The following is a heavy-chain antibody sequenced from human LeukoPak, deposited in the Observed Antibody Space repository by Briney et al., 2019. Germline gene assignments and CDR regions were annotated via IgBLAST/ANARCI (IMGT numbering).Heavy chain of an antibody. CDR2: IRYDGSNK. Sequence: TGGSLRLSCAASGFTFSSYGMHWVRQAPGKGLEWVAFIRYDGSNKYYADSVEGRFTISRDNSKNTLYLQMNSLRAEDTAVYYCAKDGAPGSSFRVGSYYFDYWGQGTLVTVSS. J-gene: IGHJ4*02. D-gene: IGHD2-15*01. V-gene: IGHV3-30*02. CDR1: GFTFSSYG. CDR3: AKDGAPGSSFRVGSYYFDY.